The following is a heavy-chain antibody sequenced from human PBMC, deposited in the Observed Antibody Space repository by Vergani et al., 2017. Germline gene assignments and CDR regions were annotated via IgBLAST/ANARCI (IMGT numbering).Heavy chain of an antibody. D-gene: IGHD1-1*01. CDR3: ATKSCGTPGCQIGYFRE. CDR2: ISYEGTQK. V-gene: IGHV3-30*03. CDR1: GFTSSYYS. Sequence: QVHLVESGGGVVQPGRSLRLSCVVSGFTSSYYSMHWVRQAPGKGLEWVAVISYEGTQKYYADSVKGRFTISRDNSKSTLYLQMNSLRTEDTAVYYCATKSCGTPGCQIGYFREWGQGTLVTVSS. J-gene: IGHJ1*01.